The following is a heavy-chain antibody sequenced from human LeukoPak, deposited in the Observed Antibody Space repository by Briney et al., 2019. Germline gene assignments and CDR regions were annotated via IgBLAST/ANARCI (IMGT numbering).Heavy chain of an antibody. D-gene: IGHD1-26*01. J-gene: IGHJ6*02. CDR3: AKMVGDYYYGMDV. Sequence: GGSLRLSCAASGFTFSSYAMSWVRQAPGKGLEWVSAISGSGGSTYYADSMKGRFTISRDNSKNTLYLQMNSLRAEDTAVYYCAKMVGDYYYGMDVWGQGTTVTVSS. CDR1: GFTFSSYA. V-gene: IGHV3-23*01. CDR2: ISGSGGST.